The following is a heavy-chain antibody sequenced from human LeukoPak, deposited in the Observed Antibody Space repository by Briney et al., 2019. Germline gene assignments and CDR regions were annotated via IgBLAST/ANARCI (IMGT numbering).Heavy chain of an antibody. Sequence: SGGSLRLSCAASGFTVSSNHMTWVRQAPGKGLEWVSEIYTGGLTFYADSVTGRFTISRDNSKNTVYLQMNSLGGEDTARYYCARDNAPAGGGLDYWGQGALVTVSS. D-gene: IGHD2-2*01. J-gene: IGHJ4*02. CDR3: ARDNAPAGGGLDY. CDR1: GFTVSSNH. V-gene: IGHV3-53*01. CDR2: IYTGGLT.